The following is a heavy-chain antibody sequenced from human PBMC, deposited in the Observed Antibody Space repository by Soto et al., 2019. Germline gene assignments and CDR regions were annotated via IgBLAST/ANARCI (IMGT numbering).Heavy chain of an antibody. V-gene: IGHV4-59*01. CDR3: ARGRPWELYDY. CDR2: IDDSGST. Sequence: QVQLQESGPGLVKPSETLSLTCTVSGGSISSYYWSWIRQPPGKGLEWIGYIDDSGSTNYKSSLKSRVTISLATSKNQFSLRLSSMTAADTAVYYCARGRPWELYDYWGQGTLVTVSS. D-gene: IGHD1-26*01. J-gene: IGHJ4*02. CDR1: GGSISSYY.